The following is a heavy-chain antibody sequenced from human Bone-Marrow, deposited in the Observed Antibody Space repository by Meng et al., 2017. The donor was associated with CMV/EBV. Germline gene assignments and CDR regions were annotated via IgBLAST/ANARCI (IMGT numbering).Heavy chain of an antibody. D-gene: IGHD6-25*01. CDR2: ISYTGST. Sequence: QAHPQVPGPGLVKPSESLALTCTVPGCSMIRNGGYYWGWIRQHPGQGLEWIGSISYTGSTYYNPSLESRVIMSVDTSKNQFSLKLTSVTAADTAMYYCTRDVEEQRLLNWFDPWGQGTLVTVSS. V-gene: IGHV4-39*07. J-gene: IGHJ5*02. CDR1: GCSMIRNGGYY. CDR3: TRDVEEQRLLNWFDP.